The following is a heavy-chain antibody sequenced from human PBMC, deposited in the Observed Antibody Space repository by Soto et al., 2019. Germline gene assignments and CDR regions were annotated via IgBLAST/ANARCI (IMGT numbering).Heavy chain of an antibody. Sequence: EVQLVESGGGLVKPGGSLRLSCVVSGLTFRGAWVNWVRQAPGKGLEWVGRIRGTTDGGTTDYAAPVEGRFTISRDDSKNTVYLQSNSLKVEDTGIYHCTTDLKWSGGDYWGQGTRFSVSS. J-gene: IGHJ4*02. D-gene: IGHD3-10*01. CDR2: IRGTTDGGTT. CDR3: TTDLKWSGGDY. V-gene: IGHV3-15*07. CDR1: GLTFRGAW.